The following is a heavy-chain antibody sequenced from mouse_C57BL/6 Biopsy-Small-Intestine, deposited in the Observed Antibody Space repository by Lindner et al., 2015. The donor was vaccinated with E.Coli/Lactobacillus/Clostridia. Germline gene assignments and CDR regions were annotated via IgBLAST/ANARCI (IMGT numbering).Heavy chain of an antibody. D-gene: IGHD1-3*01. CDR1: GYTFSDYY. CDR2: INPQNGGT. CDR3: ARTYQRIADPTTWAHWSNFFEH. J-gene: IGHJ3*01. Sequence: SVKVSCKASGYTFSDYYLHWVRRAPGQRLEWLGWINPQNGGTFYPQKFQGRVTMSRDTSINAAYLVMSGLKSDDTAVYYCARTYQRIADPTTWAHWSNFFEHWGQGSLVT. V-gene: IGHV1-18*01.